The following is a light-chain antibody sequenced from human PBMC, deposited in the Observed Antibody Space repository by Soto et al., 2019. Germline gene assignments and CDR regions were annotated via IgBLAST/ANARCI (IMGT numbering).Light chain of an antibody. J-gene: IGKJ4*01. CDR3: QRYNNWPLT. V-gene: IGKV3-15*01. Sequence: EIELTQSPATLSSFPGDRVTLSCRASQGIGDTLAWYQHKPGQTPRLLIYDTSTRATGVPARFSGSRSGTEFTLTITSLQSEDFAVYYCQRYNNWPLTFGGGTKVDIK. CDR1: QGIGDT. CDR2: DTS.